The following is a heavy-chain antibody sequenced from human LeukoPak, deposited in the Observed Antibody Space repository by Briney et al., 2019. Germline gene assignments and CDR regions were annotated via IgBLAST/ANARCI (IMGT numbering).Heavy chain of an antibody. Sequence: GASVKVSCKASGGTFSSYAISWVRQAPGQGLEWMGGIIPIFGTANYAQKFQGRITITADESTSTAYMELSSLRSEDTAVYYCARVEGLLAYCGGDCYSRSASWFDPWGQGTLVTVSS. CDR2: IIPIFGTA. V-gene: IGHV1-69*13. CDR1: GGTFSSYA. CDR3: ARVEGLLAYCGGDCYSRSASWFDP. J-gene: IGHJ5*02. D-gene: IGHD2-21*02.